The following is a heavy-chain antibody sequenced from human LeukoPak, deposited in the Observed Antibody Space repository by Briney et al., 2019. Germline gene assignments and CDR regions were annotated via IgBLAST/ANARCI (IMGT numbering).Heavy chain of an antibody. V-gene: IGHV1-8*01. CDR1: GYTFTSYD. CDR2: MNPNSGNT. D-gene: IGHD3-22*01. Sequence: ASVKVSCKASGYTFTSYDINWVRQAPGQGLEWMGGMNPNSGNTSYAQKFQGRVTMTRNTSISTAYMELSSLRSEDTAVYYCARGLTYCDRSGYYLDYWGQGTLVTVSS. CDR3: ARGLTYCDRSGYYLDY. J-gene: IGHJ4*02.